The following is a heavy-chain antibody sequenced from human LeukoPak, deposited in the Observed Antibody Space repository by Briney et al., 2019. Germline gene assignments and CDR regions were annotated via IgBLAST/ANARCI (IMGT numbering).Heavy chain of an antibody. CDR1: GFTFSTYF. V-gene: IGHV3-7*05. Sequence: GGSLRLSCAASGFTFSTYFMSWVRQAPGKGLEWVANIKQDGSEKYYVDSMKGRFTISRDNAKNSLYLQMNSLRAEDTAVCYCARVRRTTVTTFDYWGQGTLVTVSS. J-gene: IGHJ4*02. D-gene: IGHD4-17*01. CDR2: IKQDGSEK. CDR3: ARVRRTTVTTFDY.